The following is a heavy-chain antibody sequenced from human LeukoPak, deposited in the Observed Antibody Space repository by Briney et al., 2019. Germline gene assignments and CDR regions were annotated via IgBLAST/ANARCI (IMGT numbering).Heavy chain of an antibody. V-gene: IGHV3-48*02. J-gene: IGHJ4*02. CDR1: GFTFNTYD. Sequence: GGSLGLSCSASGFTFNTYDMNWVRQAPGKGLEWISYISSSSSIKYYADSVKGRFTISRDNAKNPLYLQMNSLRDDDTAVYYCARAMYSASSRGRLSDYWGQGTLVTVSS. D-gene: IGHD1-26*01. CDR3: ARAMYSASSRGRLSDY. CDR2: ISSSSSIK.